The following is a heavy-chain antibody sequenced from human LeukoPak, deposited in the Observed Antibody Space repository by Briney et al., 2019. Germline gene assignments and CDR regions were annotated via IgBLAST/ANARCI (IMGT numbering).Heavy chain of an antibody. CDR3: VRENWGHCDY. J-gene: IGHJ4*02. Sequence: PGGSLRLSCAASGFTFSSYSMNWVRQAPGKGLEWVSSISSSSSYIYYADSVKGRFTISRDNAKNSLYLQMNSLRAEDTALYSCVRENWGHCDYWGQGTLVTVSS. CDR2: ISSSSSYI. CDR1: GFTFSSYS. V-gene: IGHV3-21*04. D-gene: IGHD3-16*01.